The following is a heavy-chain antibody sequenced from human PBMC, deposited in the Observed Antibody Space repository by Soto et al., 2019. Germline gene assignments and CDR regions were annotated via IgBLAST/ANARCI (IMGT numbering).Heavy chain of an antibody. D-gene: IGHD3-3*01. CDR1: VYTFTAFY. CDR2: INPNAGDS. CDR3: ARSAFGVTLGIGRPFDV. V-gene: IGHV1-2*04. J-gene: IGHJ3*01. Sequence: QVQLVQSGAELKQPGTSVKVSCKTSVYTFTAFYIHWVRQAPGQGLEWLGWINPNAGDSKSPQRFQGSVTLTRETSTNTAYLELTGLTSADAAVYLCARSAFGVTLGIGRPFDVWGPGTIVDVS.